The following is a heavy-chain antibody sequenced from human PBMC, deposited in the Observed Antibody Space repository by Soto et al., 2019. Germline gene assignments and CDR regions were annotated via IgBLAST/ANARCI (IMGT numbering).Heavy chain of an antibody. CDR3: LRRGSGVTRGLHY. D-gene: IGHD2-15*01. CDR2: INTDGSST. J-gene: IGHJ4*02. V-gene: IGHV3-74*01. Sequence: EVQLVESGGGLVQPGGSLRLSCAASGFTFSSYWMHWVRQAPGKGLVWISRINTDGSSTSYVDSVQGRFTISRDNGKNTLFLQMNSLRGEDTAVYYCLRRGSGVTRGLHYWGQGTLVTVSS. CDR1: GFTFSSYW.